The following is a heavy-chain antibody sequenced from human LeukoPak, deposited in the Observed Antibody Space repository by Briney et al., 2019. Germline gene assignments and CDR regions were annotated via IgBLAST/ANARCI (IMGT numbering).Heavy chain of an antibody. J-gene: IGHJ6*03. CDR3: AKSGGTLKKWLRQYYYYYYMDV. CDR1: GFTFSSYG. CDR2: ISGSGGST. D-gene: IGHD5-12*01. Sequence: QPGGSLRLSCAASGFTFSSYGMSWVRQAPGKGLEWVSAISGSGGSTYYADSVKGRFTISRDNSKNTLYLQMNSLRAEDTAVYYCAKSGGTLKKWLRQYYYYYYMDVWGKGTTVTISS. V-gene: IGHV3-23*01.